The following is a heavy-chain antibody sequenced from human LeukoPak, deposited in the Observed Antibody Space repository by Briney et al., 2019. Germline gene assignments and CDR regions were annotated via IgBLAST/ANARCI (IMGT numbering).Heavy chain of an antibody. Sequence: GGSLRLSCAASGFLFSRYAMHWVRQAPGKGLEWVAVISYDGNIKYYADAVKGRFTNSRDNSKNTLYLQMNSLRAGDTAVYYCATPQGPARYDTSGQESFDYWGQGTLVTVSS. CDR3: ATPQGPARYDTSGQESFDY. CDR2: ISYDGNIK. CDR1: GFLFSRYA. V-gene: IGHV3-30-3*01. D-gene: IGHD3-22*01. J-gene: IGHJ4*02.